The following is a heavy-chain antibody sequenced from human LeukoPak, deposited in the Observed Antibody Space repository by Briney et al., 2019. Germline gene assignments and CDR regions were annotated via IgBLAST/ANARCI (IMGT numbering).Heavy chain of an antibody. CDR1: GFTFDDYG. CDR2: INWNGGST. V-gene: IGHV3-20*04. CDR3: AREYYYGSGGAFDY. Sequence: GGSLRLSCAASGFTFDDYGMSWVRQAPGKGLEWVSGINWNGGSTGYADSVKGRFTISRDNAKNSLYLQMNSLRAEDTALYYCAREYYYGSGGAFDYWGQGTLVTVSS. D-gene: IGHD3-10*01. J-gene: IGHJ4*02.